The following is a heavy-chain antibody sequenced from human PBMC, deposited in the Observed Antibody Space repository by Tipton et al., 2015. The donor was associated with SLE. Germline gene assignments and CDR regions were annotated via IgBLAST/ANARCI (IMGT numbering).Heavy chain of an antibody. J-gene: IGHJ4*02. V-gene: IGHV4-39*07. Sequence: TLSLTCSVSGGSISSRSYYWGWIRQPPGKGLEWIASIYYSGGTFHNPSLKSRVTMSVDTSKNQFSLKLSSVTAADTAVYYCARVEYSFDYWGQGTVVTVSS. D-gene: IGHD3-3*01. CDR1: GGSISSRSYY. CDR3: ARVEYSFDY. CDR2: IYYSGGT.